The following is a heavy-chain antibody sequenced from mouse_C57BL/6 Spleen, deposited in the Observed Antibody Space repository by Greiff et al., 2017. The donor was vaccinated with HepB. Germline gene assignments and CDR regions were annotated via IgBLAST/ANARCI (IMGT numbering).Heavy chain of an antibody. V-gene: IGHV1-39*01. CDR3: ARKDSSGPWFAY. D-gene: IGHD3-2*02. CDR1: GYSFTDYN. CDR2: INPNYGTT. Sequence: EVQGVESGPELVKPGASAKISCKASGYSFTDYNMNWVKQSNGKSLEWIGVINPNYGTTSYNQKFKGKATLTVDQSSSTAYMQLNSLTSEDSAVYYCARKDSSGPWFAYWGQGTLVTVSA. J-gene: IGHJ3*01.